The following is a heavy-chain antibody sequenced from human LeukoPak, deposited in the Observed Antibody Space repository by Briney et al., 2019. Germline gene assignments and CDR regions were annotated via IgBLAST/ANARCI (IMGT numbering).Heavy chain of an antibody. CDR2: VSGDGTTT. J-gene: IGHJ4*02. D-gene: IGHD6-19*01. CDR1: GFTFDDYA. V-gene: IGHV3-74*01. CDR3: TMFISGWD. Sequence: GGSLRLSCAASGFTFDDYAMHWVRQAPGKGLVWVSLVSGDGTTTNYADSVKGRFTISRDNAKNTMSLQMTSLRAEDTAVYYCTMFISGWDWGQGTLVTVSS.